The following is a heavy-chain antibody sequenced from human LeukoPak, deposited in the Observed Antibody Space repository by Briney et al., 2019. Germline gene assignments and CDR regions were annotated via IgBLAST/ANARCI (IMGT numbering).Heavy chain of an antibody. CDR3: TRGLGDYGPWPSYYFDY. Sequence: PGGSLKLSCAASGFTLSGSAMHWVRQASGKGLEWVGRIRSKANSYATAYAASVKGRFTISRDDSKNTAYLQMNSLKTEDTAVYYCTRGLGDYGPWPSYYFDYWGQGTLVTVSS. V-gene: IGHV3-73*01. D-gene: IGHD4-17*01. J-gene: IGHJ4*02. CDR2: IRSKANSYAT. CDR1: GFTLSGSA.